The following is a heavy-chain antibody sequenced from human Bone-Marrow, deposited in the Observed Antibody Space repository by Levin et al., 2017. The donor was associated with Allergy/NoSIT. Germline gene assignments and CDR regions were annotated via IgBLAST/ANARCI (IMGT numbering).Heavy chain of an antibody. D-gene: IGHD2-21*02. CDR1: GFTFSSYA. Sequence: GESLKISCAASGFTFSSYALHWVRQAPGKGLEWVAVISVDGSNKYYADSVRGRFTISRDNSKNTLSLQMNSLRAEDTALYYCARATLPDAFDIWGQGTMVTVSS. V-gene: IGHV3-30-3*01. CDR2: ISVDGSNK. CDR3: ARATLPDAFDI. J-gene: IGHJ3*02.